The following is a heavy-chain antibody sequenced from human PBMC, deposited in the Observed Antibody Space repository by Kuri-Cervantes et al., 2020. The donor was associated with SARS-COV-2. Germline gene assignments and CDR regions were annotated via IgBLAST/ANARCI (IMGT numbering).Heavy chain of an antibody. CDR1: GFTFSSYW. V-gene: IGHV3-7*01. Sequence: GRSMRLSCAASGFTFSSYWMSWVRQAPGKGLEWVANIKQDGSEKYYVDSVKGRFTISRDNAKNSLYLQMNSLRAEDTAVYYCARDRNWGDWYFDLWGRGTLVTVSS. CDR2: IKQDGSEK. J-gene: IGHJ2*01. D-gene: IGHD7-27*01. CDR3: ARDRNWGDWYFDL.